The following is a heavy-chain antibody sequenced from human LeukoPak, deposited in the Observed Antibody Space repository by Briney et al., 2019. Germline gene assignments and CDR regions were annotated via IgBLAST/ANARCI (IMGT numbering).Heavy chain of an antibody. Sequence: PSETLSLTCTVSGGSVSSGSYYWSWIRQPPGKGLEWIGYIYYSGSTYYNPSLKSRVTISVDTSKNQFSLKLSSVTAADTAVYYCAREAPRDGLDYWGQGTLVTVSS. V-gene: IGHV4-31*03. CDR3: AREAPRDGLDY. CDR1: GGSVSSGSYY. J-gene: IGHJ4*02. CDR2: IYYSGST.